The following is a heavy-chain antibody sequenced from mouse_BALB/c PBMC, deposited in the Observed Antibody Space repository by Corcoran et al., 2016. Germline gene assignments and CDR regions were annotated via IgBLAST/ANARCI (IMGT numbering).Heavy chain of an antibody. CDR2: INPYNDGT. D-gene: IGHD2-14*01. J-gene: IGHJ4*01. CDR1: GNTYTSYV. Sequence: EVQLQQSGPELVKPGASVKMSCKASGNTYTSYVMHWVKQKPGQGLEWIGYINPYNDGTKYNEKFKGKATLTSDKSSSTAYMELSSLTSEDSAVYDCARWGYRYGRGYAMDYWGQGTSVTVSS. CDR3: ARWGYRYGRGYAMDY. V-gene: IGHV1S136*01.